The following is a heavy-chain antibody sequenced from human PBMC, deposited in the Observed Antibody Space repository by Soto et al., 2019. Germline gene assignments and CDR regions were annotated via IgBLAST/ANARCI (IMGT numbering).Heavy chain of an antibody. CDR3: ARLHSSGYYYYYYGMDV. V-gene: IGHV4-38-2*01. J-gene: IGHJ6*02. CDR2: IYHSGST. Sequence: PSETLSLTCAVSGYSISSGYYWGWIRQPPGKGLEWIGSIYHSGSTYYNPSLKSRVTISVDTSKNQFYLKLSSVTAADTAVYYCARLHSSGYYYYYYGMDVRGQGTTVTVSS. D-gene: IGHD3-22*01. CDR1: GYSISSGYY.